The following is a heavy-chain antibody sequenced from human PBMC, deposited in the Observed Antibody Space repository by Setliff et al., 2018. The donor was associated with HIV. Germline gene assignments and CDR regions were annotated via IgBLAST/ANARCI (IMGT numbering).Heavy chain of an antibody. CDR1: GFSFTSYW. CDR3: ARLSVITNWFDP. D-gene: IGHD3-16*01. Sequence: GESLKISCQGSGFSFTSYWIAWVRQMPGKGLEWMGIIYPGDSDTKYSPSFQGQITISADKSINTAYLQWTSLKPSDTAMYYCARLSVITNWFDPWGQGTLVTVSS. CDR2: IYPGDSDT. V-gene: IGHV5-51*01. J-gene: IGHJ5*02.